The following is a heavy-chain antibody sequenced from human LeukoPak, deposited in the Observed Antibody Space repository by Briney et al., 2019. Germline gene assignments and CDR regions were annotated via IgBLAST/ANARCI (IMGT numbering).Heavy chain of an antibody. J-gene: IGHJ6*03. CDR1: GFTFSSYG. V-gene: IGHV3-23*01. CDR3: AKGRYYGSGGPYYYYYYMDV. D-gene: IGHD3-10*01. CDR2: ISGSGGST. Sequence: GGTLRLSCAASGFTFSSYGMSWVRQAPGKGLEWVSAISGSGGSTYYADSVKGRFTISRDNSKNTLYLQMNSLRAEDTAVYYCAKGRYYGSGGPYYYYYYMDVWGKGTTVTISS.